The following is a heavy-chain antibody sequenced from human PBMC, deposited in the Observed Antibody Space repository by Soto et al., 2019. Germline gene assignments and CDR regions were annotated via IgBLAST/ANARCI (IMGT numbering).Heavy chain of an antibody. Sequence: LSLTCAVYGGSFSGYYWSWIRQPPGKGLEWIGEINHSGSTNYNPSLKSRVTISVDTSKNQFSLKLSSVTAADTAVYYCARGRCSGGSCYSSSVEGYFDYWGQGTLVTVSS. CDR3: ARGRCSGGSCYSSSVEGYFDY. CDR2: INHSGST. J-gene: IGHJ4*02. V-gene: IGHV4-34*01. D-gene: IGHD2-15*01. CDR1: GGSFSGYY.